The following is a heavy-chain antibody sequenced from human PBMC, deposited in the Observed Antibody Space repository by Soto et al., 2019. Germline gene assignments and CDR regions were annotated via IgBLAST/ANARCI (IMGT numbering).Heavy chain of an antibody. V-gene: IGHV4-34*01. J-gene: IGHJ4*02. D-gene: IGHD2-15*01. Sequence: QVQLQQWGAGLLKPSETLSLTCAVYGGSFSGYYWSWIRQPPGKGREWIGEINHSGSTNYNPSLKSRVTISVDTSKNQFSLKLSSVTAADTAVYYCARGYCSGGSFYTTDHHDYWGQGTLVTVSS. CDR2: INHSGST. CDR3: ARGYCSGGSFYTTDHHDY. CDR1: GGSFSGYY.